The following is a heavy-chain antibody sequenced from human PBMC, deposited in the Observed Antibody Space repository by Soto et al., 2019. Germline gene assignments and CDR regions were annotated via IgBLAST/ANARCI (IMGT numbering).Heavy chain of an antibody. CDR3: AGEAGGSNIAAVLLDP. V-gene: IGHV1-2*02. D-gene: IGHD3-3*02. J-gene: IGHJ5*02. Sequence: ASVKVSCKTSGYFFNDYHMHWVRKAPGQGLEWMGWINPKNGDTNYAQKFQDRVTMTRDTSISTVYIELSRLTSDDTAVYYCAGEAGGSNIAAVLLDPWGQGTLVTVPQ. CDR2: INPKNGDT. CDR1: GYFFNDYH.